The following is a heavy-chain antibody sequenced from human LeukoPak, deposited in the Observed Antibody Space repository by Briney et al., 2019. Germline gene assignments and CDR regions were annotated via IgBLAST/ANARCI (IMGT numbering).Heavy chain of an antibody. J-gene: IGHJ3*02. D-gene: IGHD1-26*01. CDR2: IYTSGST. V-gene: IGHV4-61*02. CDR3: ARDGAWAFDI. CDR1: GGSISSGGYY. Sequence: SETLSLTCTVSGGSISSGGYYWSWIRQPAGKGLEWIGRIYTSGSTNYNPSLKSRVTISLHTSKNQFSLNLSSVTAADTAVYYCARDGAWAFDIWGQGAMVTVSS.